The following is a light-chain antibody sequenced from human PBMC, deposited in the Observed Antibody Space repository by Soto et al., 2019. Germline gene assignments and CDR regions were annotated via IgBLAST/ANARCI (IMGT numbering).Light chain of an antibody. J-gene: IGLJ1*01. CDR3: AAWDDSLSGYV. V-gene: IGLV1-47*01. Sequence: QSVLTQPPSASWTPGQRVTISCSGSSSNIGSNYVYWYQQLPGTAPKLLIYRNNQRPSGVPDRFSGSKSGTSASLAMSGLRSEDEADYYCAAWDDSLSGYVFGTGTKVTVL. CDR2: RNN. CDR1: SSNIGSNY.